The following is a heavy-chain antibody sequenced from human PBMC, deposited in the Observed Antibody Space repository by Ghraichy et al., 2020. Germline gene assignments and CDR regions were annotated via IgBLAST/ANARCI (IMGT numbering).Heavy chain of an antibody. Sequence: GGSLRLSCAASDLTVGSSYMSWLRRAPGKWLEWVSVIYAGGTTYYADSVRGRFTISRDNSKNTLFLQMDSLRADDTAVYYCATQSFGIVSTYDHWGQGTLVTVSS. J-gene: IGHJ4*02. V-gene: IGHV3-53*01. CDR1: DLTVGSSY. D-gene: IGHD2/OR15-2a*01. CDR3: ATQSFGIVSTYDH. CDR2: IYAGGTT.